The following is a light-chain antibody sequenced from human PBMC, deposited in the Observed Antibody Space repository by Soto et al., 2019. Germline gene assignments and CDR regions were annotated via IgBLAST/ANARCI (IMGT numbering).Light chain of an antibody. CDR3: QQYNDWPRT. CDR2: GAS. CDR1: QSVGSSY. J-gene: IGKJ1*01. V-gene: IGKV3-20*01. Sequence: EILLTQSPGTLSLSPGERATLSCRASQSVGSSYVGWYQQKPGQAPRLLIYGASSRATGIPDRFSGSGSGTEFTLTISSLQSEDFAFYYCQQYNDWPRTFGQGTKVDIK.